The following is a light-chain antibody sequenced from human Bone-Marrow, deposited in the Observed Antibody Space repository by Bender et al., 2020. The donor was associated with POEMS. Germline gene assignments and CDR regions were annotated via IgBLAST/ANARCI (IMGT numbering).Light chain of an antibody. CDR3: TSYTRNNRGGSYV. CDR1: SSDVGGNNY. V-gene: IGLV2-14*03. CDR2: DVS. J-gene: IGLJ1*01. Sequence: QSALTQPASVSGSPGQSITISCTGTSSDVGGNNYVSWFQQHPGKAPKLMIYDVSHRPSGVSTRFSGSKSGNTASLTISGLQAEDEADYYCTSYTRNNRGGSYVFGTGTKVTVL.